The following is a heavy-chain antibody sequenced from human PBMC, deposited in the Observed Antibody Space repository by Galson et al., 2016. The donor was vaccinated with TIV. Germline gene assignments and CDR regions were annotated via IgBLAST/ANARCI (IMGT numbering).Heavy chain of an antibody. CDR3: ARGRHVDY. Sequence: SLRLSCAASGFTFNTYWMIWVRQAPGKGLEWVANIKQDGSEKYYVDSVKGRFTISRDNARNSLYLQMNSLRVEDTAVYYCARGRHVDYWGQGTPVTVSS. V-gene: IGHV3-7*01. J-gene: IGHJ4*02. CDR1: GFTFNTYW. CDR2: IKQDGSEK.